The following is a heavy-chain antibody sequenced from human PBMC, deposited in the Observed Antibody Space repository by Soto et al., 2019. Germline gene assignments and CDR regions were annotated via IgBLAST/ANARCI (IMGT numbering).Heavy chain of an antibody. J-gene: IGHJ4*02. CDR3: AKDLWPSDTSSPGDY. CDR2: ISGRGGST. CDR1: GFSFSSYG. D-gene: IGHD2-2*01. V-gene: IGHV3-23*01. Sequence: GGSRRLSCAASGFSFSSYGMTGVRQAPGKGLEWVSAISGRGGSTYYADSVKGRFTISRDNSKNTLSLQMNSLRGEDTAIYFCAKDLWPSDTSSPGDYWGQGTLVTVSS.